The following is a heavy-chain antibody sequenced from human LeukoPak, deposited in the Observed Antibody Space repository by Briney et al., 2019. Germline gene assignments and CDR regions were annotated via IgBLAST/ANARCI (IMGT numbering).Heavy chain of an antibody. D-gene: IGHD2-15*01. Sequence: RASVKVSCKASGYTFTGYYIHWVRQAPGQGLEWMGWTNPNSGGTNYAQKFQGRVTMTRDTSMSTAYMELSGLRSDDTAVYYCSRDSGYCSGGSCWYFDFWGQGTLVTVSS. V-gene: IGHV1-2*02. CDR3: SRDSGYCSGGSCWYFDF. J-gene: IGHJ4*02. CDR1: GYTFTGYY. CDR2: TNPNSGGT.